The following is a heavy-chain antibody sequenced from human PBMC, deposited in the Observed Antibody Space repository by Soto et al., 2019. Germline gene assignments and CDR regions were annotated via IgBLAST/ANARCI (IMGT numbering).Heavy chain of an antibody. CDR2: SRNRVNSFST. J-gene: IGHJ4*02. CDR3: PRVDPSAKSPDY. D-gene: IGHD2-2*01. V-gene: IGHV3-72*01. CDR1: VVSEFTFSDHY. Sequence: VQVEESGGGLVLPGGSLRLSCAVSVVSEFTFSDHYIDWVRQAPGKGLEWVGRSRNRVNSFSTAYAASVKGRFTISRDDSKNTVYLQMNSLMTEDTAVYYCPRVDPSAKSPDYWGQGTLVTVSS.